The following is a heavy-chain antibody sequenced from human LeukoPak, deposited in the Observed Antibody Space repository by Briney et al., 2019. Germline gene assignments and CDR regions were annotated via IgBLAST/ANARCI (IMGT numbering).Heavy chain of an antibody. J-gene: IGHJ1*01. Sequence: GGSLRLSCAASGFTFSSYWMRWVRHAPGKGLVWVSRIKGDGNTNYADSVKGRFTISRDNAKNTVSLQRNSLRAEDTGVYYCARAPSEIGGYYPEYFRHWGQGSLVTVSS. CDR1: GFTFSSYW. D-gene: IGHD3-22*01. CDR2: IKGDGNT. V-gene: IGHV3-74*01. CDR3: ARAPSEIGGYYPEYFRH.